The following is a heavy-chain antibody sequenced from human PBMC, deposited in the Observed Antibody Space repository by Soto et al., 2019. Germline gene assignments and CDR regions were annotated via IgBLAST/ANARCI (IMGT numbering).Heavy chain of an antibody. CDR2: IYTSWST. D-gene: IGHD1-26*01. V-gene: IGHV4-4*07. Sequence: KPSSTXSLTGTVSVLSIISYYFILIRHPAGKGLECIGRIYTSWSTNYNPSLKSRVNMSVDTSKNQFSLKLSSVTAADTAVYYCARVRIEASTGEYGMEVCGQGPTVNVYS. CDR1: VLSIISYY. J-gene: IGHJ6*01. CDR3: ARVRIEASTGEYGMEV.